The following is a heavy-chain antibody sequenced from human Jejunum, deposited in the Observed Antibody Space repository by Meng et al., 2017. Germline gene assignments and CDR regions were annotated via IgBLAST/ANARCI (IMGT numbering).Heavy chain of an antibody. CDR2: IFHTGST. CDR1: GDTITVMNW. V-gene: IGHV4-4*01. CDR3: XRALGTYGTFFDY. J-gene: IGHJ4*02. D-gene: IGHD2-8*01. Sequence: LQRPGPALGAPSLDPSRPCCSCGDTITVMNWWSWYLHPPGTALVWIGEIFHTGSTNYHPSLRSRLTISVDKSKNHFSLKLSSVTAXXTAVYSCXRALGTYGTFFDYWGQGTLVTVSS.